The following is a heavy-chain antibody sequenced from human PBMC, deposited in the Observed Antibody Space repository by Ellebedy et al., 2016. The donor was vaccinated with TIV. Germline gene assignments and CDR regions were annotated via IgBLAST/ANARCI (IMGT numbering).Heavy chain of an antibody. Sequence: SETLSLXXGVSGASFNGYYWSWIRQPPGKGLEWIGEVLHSGNTNYNPSLKSRVTISADKSRKQLSLKVTSVTAADTAVYYCARGRTEYGSGREDNDAFDIWGQGTVVTVSS. J-gene: IGHJ3*02. D-gene: IGHD2-15*01. CDR2: VLHSGNT. V-gene: IGHV4-34*01. CDR3: ARGRTEYGSGREDNDAFDI. CDR1: GASFNGYY.